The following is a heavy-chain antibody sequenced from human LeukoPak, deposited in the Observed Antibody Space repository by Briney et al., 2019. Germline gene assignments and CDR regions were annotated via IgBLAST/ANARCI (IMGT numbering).Heavy chain of an antibody. D-gene: IGHD5-24*01. Sequence: GGSLRLSCAASGFTFSRYAMSWVRQAPGKGLEWVSAISGSGGSTYSAYSVNGRFAISRDNSKNTLYLQMNSLRAEDTAVYYCARGRDDYSLTFDHWGQGTLVTVSS. CDR2: ISGSGGST. CDR3: ARGRDDYSLTFDH. V-gene: IGHV3-23*01. CDR1: GFTFSRYA. J-gene: IGHJ4*02.